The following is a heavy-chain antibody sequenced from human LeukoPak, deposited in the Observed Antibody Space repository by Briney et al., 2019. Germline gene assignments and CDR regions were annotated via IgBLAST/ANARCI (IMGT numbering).Heavy chain of an antibody. CDR2: VVTTTT. CDR1: GGSISTYS. J-gene: IGHJ4*02. Sequence: ASETLSLTCTVSGGSISTYSWTWVRQSPGKGLEWIGSVVTTTTKYSPALRSRVAISVDTSKNQFSLRLESVTTADTAVYYCARDTTVASGMQLWGQGALVTVSS. D-gene: IGHD6-19*01. V-gene: IGHV4-4*07. CDR3: ARDTTVASGMQL.